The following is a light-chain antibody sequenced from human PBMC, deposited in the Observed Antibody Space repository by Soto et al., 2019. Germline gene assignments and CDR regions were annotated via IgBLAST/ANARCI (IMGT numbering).Light chain of an antibody. Sequence: ETVLTQSPGTLSLSPGERATLSCRASQSVSSSYLAWYQQKPGQAPRLLIYDASSRATGLPDRCSGSGAGKYSTPTISRLEAEYSAVYYCQQYVRSPPSWTFGQGTKVEIK. V-gene: IGKV3-20*01. CDR3: QQYVRSPPSWT. CDR2: DAS. J-gene: IGKJ1*01. CDR1: QSVSSSY.